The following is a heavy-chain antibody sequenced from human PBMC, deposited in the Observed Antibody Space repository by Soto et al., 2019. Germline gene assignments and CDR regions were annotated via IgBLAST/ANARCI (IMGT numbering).Heavy chain of an antibody. CDR3: SIYFTSSGAVTHSSSPNSWFDP. Sequence: GGSLRLSCAASGFTFSSYAMSWVRQAPGKGLEWVSAISGSGGSTYYADSVKGRFTISRDNSKNALYLQMNSLRAEDMAVYYCSIYFTSSGAVTHSSSPNSWFDPWGQGTLVTVAS. CDR2: ISGSGGST. CDR1: GFTFSSYA. D-gene: IGHD4-17*01. J-gene: IGHJ5*02. V-gene: IGHV3-23*01.